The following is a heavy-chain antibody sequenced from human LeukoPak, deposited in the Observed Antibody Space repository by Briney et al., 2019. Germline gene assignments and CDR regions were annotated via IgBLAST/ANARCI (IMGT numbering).Heavy chain of an antibody. Sequence: GGSLRLSCAASGLTFSSYSMNWVRQAPGKGLEWVSSISSSSSYIYYADSVKGRFTISRDNAKNSLYLQMNSLRAEDTAVYYCARDSYCSSTSCYDFDYWGQGTLVTVSS. CDR2: ISSSSSYI. D-gene: IGHD2-2*01. J-gene: IGHJ4*02. CDR3: ARDSYCSSTSCYDFDY. CDR1: GLTFSSYS. V-gene: IGHV3-21*01.